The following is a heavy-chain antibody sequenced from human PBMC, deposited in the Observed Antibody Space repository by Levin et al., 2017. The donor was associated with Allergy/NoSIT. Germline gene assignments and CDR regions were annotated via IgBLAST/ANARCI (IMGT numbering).Heavy chain of an antibody. CDR2: INHSGST. CDR1: GGSFSGYY. CDR3: ARGTYDSRGYTFCDY. D-gene: IGHD3-22*01. Sequence: SETLSLTCAVYGGSFSGYYWSWIRQPPGKGLEWIGEINHSGSTNYNPSLKSRVTISVDTSKNQFSLKLSSVTAADTAVCYCARGTYDSRGYTFCDYWGQGTLVTVS. V-gene: IGHV4-34*01. J-gene: IGHJ4*02.